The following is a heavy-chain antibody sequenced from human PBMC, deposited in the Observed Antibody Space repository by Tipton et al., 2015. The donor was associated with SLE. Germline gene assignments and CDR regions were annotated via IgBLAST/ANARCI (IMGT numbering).Heavy chain of an antibody. CDR1: GFTFSSYG. J-gene: IGHJ6*03. D-gene: IGHD4-11*01. CDR2: IWFDGSNK. CDR3: ARDSGGDYSNYYYYYYYYMDV. Sequence: SLRLSCAASGFTFSSYGMHWVRQAPGKGLEWVAVIWFDGSNKYYADSVKGRFTISRDNSKNTLYLQMNSLRAEDTAVYYCARDSGGDYSNYYYYYYYYMDVWGKGTTVTVSS. V-gene: IGHV3-33*01.